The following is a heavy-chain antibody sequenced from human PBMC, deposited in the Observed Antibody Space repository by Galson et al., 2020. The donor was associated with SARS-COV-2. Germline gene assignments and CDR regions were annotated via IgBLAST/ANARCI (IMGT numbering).Heavy chain of an antibody. CDR3: AREQTTMVRGGNWFDP. CDR1: GYTFTGYY. V-gene: IGHV1-2*02. Sequence: GESLKISCKASGYTFTGYYMHWVRQAPGQGLEWMGWINPNSGGTNYAQKFQGRVTMTRDTSISTAYMELSRLRSDDTAVYYCAREQTTMVRGGNWFDPWGQGTLVTVSS. D-gene: IGHD3-10*01. J-gene: IGHJ5*02. CDR2: INPNSGGT.